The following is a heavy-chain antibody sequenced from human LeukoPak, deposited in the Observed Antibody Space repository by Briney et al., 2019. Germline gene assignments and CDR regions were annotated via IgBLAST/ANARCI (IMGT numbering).Heavy chain of an antibody. J-gene: IGHJ4*02. CDR3: ARGLAAYYDSSGYYY. CDR2: INHSGST. V-gene: IGHV4-34*01. D-gene: IGHD3-22*01. Sequence: PSETLSLTCAVYGGSFSGYYWSWIRQPPGKGLEWIGEINHSGSTNYNPSLKSRVTISVDTSKNQFSLKLSSVTAADTAVYYCARGLAAYYDSSGYYYWGQGTLVTVSS. CDR1: GGSFSGYY.